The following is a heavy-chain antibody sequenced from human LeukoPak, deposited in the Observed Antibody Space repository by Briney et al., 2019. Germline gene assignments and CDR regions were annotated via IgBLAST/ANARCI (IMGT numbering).Heavy chain of an antibody. V-gene: IGHV4-30-2*01. CDR3: ARDNYGSGSPYGMDV. CDR2: IYHSGST. J-gene: IGHJ6*04. Sequence: PSETLSLTCAVSGGSISSGGYSWSWIRQPPGKGLEWIGYIYHSGSTYYNPSLKSRVTISVDRSKNQFSLKLSSVTAADTAVYYCARDNYGSGSPYGMDVWGKGTTVTVSS. D-gene: IGHD3-10*01. CDR1: GGSISSGGYS.